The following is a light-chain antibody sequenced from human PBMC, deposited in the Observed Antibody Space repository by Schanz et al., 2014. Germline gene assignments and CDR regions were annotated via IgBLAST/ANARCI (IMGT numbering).Light chain of an antibody. Sequence: EIVMTQSPATLSVSPGERATLSCRASQSVSSNLAWFQQKPGQAPRLLIYGASTRASGIPDRFSGSGSGTDLTLTISRLEPEDSAVYYCHQYGTSPFTFGPGTTVDIK. CDR2: GAS. J-gene: IGKJ3*01. CDR3: HQYGTSPFT. CDR1: QSVSSN. V-gene: IGKV3-20*01.